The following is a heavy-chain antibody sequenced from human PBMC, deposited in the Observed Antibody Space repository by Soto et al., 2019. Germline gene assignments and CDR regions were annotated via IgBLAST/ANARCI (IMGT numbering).Heavy chain of an antibody. CDR3: AKWEGLGSDYYYYAMDV. V-gene: IGHV4-31*03. J-gene: IGHJ6*02. CDR1: GGSISSGGYY. Sequence: SETLSLTCTVSGGSISSGGYYWTWIRQHPGKGLEWIAYIYHSGYTFYNPSLKSRVTMSVDTSKNQFSLKLRSVTAADTAVYHCAKWEGLGSDYYYYAMDVWGQGTTVTVSS. CDR2: IYHSGYT. D-gene: IGHD1-26*01.